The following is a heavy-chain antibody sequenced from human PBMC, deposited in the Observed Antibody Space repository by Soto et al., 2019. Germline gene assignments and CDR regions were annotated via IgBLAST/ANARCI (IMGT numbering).Heavy chain of an antibody. D-gene: IGHD2-21*01. J-gene: IGHJ4*02. CDR3: ARVSIQVLMTIFDY. CDR1: GFTFNNFV. V-gene: IGHV3-23*01. Sequence: EVQLLESGGGLVQPGGPLRLSCTASGFTFNNFVMSWVRQAPGRGLEWVSAISGSGISTFYAAPVKGRFITSRDNSXYTLSPPLNSLTARAPAVYFCARVSIQVLMTIFDYWVVGTLFPVSS. CDR2: ISGSGIST.